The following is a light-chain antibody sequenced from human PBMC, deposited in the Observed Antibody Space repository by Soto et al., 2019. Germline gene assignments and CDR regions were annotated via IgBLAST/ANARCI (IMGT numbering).Light chain of an antibody. CDR1: SNDVGGYNY. CDR2: EVS. J-gene: IGLJ1*01. V-gene: IGLV2-14*01. Sequence: QSALTQPASVSGSPGQSITISCTGTSNDVGGYNYVSWYQQHPGKAPKLMIYEVSNWPSGVSGRFSGSKSGNTASLTISGLQAEDEADYYCSSYTSSSTYVFGTGTK. CDR3: SSYTSSSTYV.